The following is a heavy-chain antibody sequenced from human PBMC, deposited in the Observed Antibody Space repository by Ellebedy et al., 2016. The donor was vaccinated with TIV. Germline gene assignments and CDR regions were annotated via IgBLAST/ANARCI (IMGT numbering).Heavy chain of an antibody. CDR1: GFTLRSYA. CDR2: ISANGDSK. J-gene: IGHJ4*02. CDR3: AKHLWFGDADY. D-gene: IGHD3-10*01. Sequence: GESLKISXAASGFTLRSYAVNWVRQAPGKGLEWVASISANGDSKYYAGSVKGRFTISRDASTNALFLQMSGLRAEDTAVYYCAKHLWFGDADYWGQGTLVTVSS. V-gene: IGHV3-23*01.